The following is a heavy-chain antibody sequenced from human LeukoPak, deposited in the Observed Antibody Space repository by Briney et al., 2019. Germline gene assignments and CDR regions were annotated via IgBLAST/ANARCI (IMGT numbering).Heavy chain of an antibody. Sequence: GGSLRLSCAASGFTFSSYGMHWVRQAPGKGLEWVAFIRSDGSNKYYADSVKGRFTISRDNSDNTLYLQMNSLRAEDTAVYHCARDSSHGNIDYWGQGTLVTVSS. V-gene: IGHV3-30*02. J-gene: IGHJ4*02. D-gene: IGHD6-6*01. CDR3: ARDSSHGNIDY. CDR2: IRSDGSNK. CDR1: GFTFSSYG.